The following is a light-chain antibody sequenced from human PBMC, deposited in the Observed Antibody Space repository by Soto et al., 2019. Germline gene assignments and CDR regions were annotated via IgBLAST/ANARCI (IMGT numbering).Light chain of an antibody. CDR2: LGS. Sequence: DIVMTQSPLSLPVTPGEPASISCRSSQSLLHSDVYNHLDWYLQKPGQSPQLLICLGSNRASGVPDRFSGSGSGTDFTLTISRVEAEDFGVYYCMQTRQTPWTFGQGTRVEVK. J-gene: IGKJ1*01. CDR3: MQTRQTPWT. V-gene: IGKV2-28*01. CDR1: QSLLHSDVYNH.